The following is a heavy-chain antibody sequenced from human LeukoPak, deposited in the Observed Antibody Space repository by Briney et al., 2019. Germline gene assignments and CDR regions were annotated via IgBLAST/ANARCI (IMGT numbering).Heavy chain of an antibody. CDR2: ISWNSGSI. J-gene: IGHJ4*02. Sequence: GGSLRLSCVASGFTFRNYGMHWVRQAPGKGLEWVSGISWNSGSIGYADSVKGRFTISRDNAKNSLYLQMNSLRAEDTALYYCAKAGARWELLDYWGQGTLVTVSS. V-gene: IGHV3-9*01. CDR3: AKAGARWELLDY. CDR1: GFTFRNYG. D-gene: IGHD1-26*01.